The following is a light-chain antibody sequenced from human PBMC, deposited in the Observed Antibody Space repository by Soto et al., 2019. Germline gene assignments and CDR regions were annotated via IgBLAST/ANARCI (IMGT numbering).Light chain of an antibody. V-gene: IGKV3-20*01. Sequence: EIVLTQSPGTLSLSPGERATLSCRASQSVSSSYLAWYQQKPGQAPRRVIYGASSRATGIPDRFSGSGSGTDFTLTINGVEPEDSAVYYCQQYGSSFTFGPGTKVDIK. CDR1: QSVSSSY. CDR2: GAS. J-gene: IGKJ3*01. CDR3: QQYGSSFT.